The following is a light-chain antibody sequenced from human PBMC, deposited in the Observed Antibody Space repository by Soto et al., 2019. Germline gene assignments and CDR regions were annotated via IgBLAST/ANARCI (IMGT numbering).Light chain of an antibody. Sequence: IVLTQSPATLSCSPGERATLSCRASQRGSIYLAWYQQKPGQAPSLPIYGASTRATSIPARFSGSGSGTDFTLTISSLQPEDFATYYCQQYENLPTFGQGTRLEIK. CDR1: QRGSIY. CDR3: QQYENLPT. V-gene: IGKV3-11*01. CDR2: GAS. J-gene: IGKJ5*01.